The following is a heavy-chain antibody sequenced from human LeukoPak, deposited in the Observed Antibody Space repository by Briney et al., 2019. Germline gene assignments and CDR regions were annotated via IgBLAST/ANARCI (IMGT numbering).Heavy chain of an antibody. Sequence: GGSLRLSCAASGFTFSSYAMSWVRQAPGKGLEWVSAISGSGGSTYYADSVKGRFTISRDNSKNTLYLQMSSLRAEDTAVYYCAKGREYGDYTLGYWGQGTLVTVSS. CDR1: GFTFSSYA. J-gene: IGHJ4*02. CDR3: AKGREYGDYTLGY. D-gene: IGHD4-17*01. CDR2: ISGSGGST. V-gene: IGHV3-23*01.